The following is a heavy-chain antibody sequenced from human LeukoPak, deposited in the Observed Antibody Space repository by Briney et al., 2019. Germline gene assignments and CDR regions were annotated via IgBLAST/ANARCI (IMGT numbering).Heavy chain of an antibody. D-gene: IGHD6-13*01. Sequence: GGSPRLSCAASGFTFSSYSMNWVRQAPGKGLEWVSSISSSSSYIYYADSVKGRFTISRDNAKNSLYLQMNSLRAEDTAVYYCAREIAAAGIRWFDPWGQGTLVTVSS. J-gene: IGHJ5*02. CDR1: GFTFSSYS. V-gene: IGHV3-21*01. CDR3: AREIAAAGIRWFDP. CDR2: ISSSSSYI.